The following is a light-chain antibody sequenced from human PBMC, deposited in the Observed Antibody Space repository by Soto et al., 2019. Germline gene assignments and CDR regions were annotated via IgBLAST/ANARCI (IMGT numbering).Light chain of an antibody. V-gene: IGKV1-5*01. Sequence: DIQMTQSPSTLSASVGDRVTITCRASQSINAWLAWYQQKPGKATTRLIYDVSTLDSGVPERFSGSASGTEFTPTISSLDSDDFATYYCQQYHRYSTFGQGTRVDIK. CDR3: QQYHRYST. CDR1: QSINAW. CDR2: DVS. J-gene: IGKJ1*01.